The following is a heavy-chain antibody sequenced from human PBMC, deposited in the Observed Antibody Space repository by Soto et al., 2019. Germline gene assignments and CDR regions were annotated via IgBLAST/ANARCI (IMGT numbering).Heavy chain of an antibody. V-gene: IGHV4-30-4*01. Sequence: PSETLSLTCTVSGGSISSGDYYWSWIRQPPGKGLEWIGYIYYSGSTYYNQSLKSRVTISVDTSKNQFSLKLSSVTAADTTVYYCERADYSSSWHFDYWGQGTLVTVSS. CDR3: ERADYSSSWHFDY. D-gene: IGHD6-13*01. CDR2: IYYSGST. J-gene: IGHJ4*02. CDR1: GGSISSGDYY.